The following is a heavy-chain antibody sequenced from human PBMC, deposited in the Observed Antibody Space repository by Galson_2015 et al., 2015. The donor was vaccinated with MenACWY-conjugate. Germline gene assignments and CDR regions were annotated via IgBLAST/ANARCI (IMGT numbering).Heavy chain of an antibody. J-gene: IGHJ6*03. CDR3: AKLPVQLWSRYYYMDV. CDR2: ISGSGDSA. D-gene: IGHD5-18*01. CDR1: GITFSAYG. V-gene: IGHV3-23*01. Sequence: SLRLSCAASGITFSAYGVSWVRQAPGKGLEWVSTISGSGDSAYYADSVQGRFTISRDNSKNTLFLQMNSLRAEDTAVYFCAKLPVQLWSRYYYMDVWGKGTTVTVSS.